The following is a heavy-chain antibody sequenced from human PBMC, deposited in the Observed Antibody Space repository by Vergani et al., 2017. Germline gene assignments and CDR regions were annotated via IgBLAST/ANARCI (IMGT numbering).Heavy chain of an antibody. J-gene: IGHJ6*01. Sequence: QVQLVQSGAEVKKPGSSVKVSCKASGATFRSNTISWVRQVPGQGLEWMGRIIPVLGKTKYAQDFQGRLTITADTSTSTAYMEQTSLRSQDTDVYYCARDPRGYGGDPEDYYY. D-gene: IGHD2-21*02. V-gene: IGHV1-69*08. CDR2: IIPVLGKT. CDR1: GATFRSNT. CDR3: ARDPRGYGGDPEDYYY.